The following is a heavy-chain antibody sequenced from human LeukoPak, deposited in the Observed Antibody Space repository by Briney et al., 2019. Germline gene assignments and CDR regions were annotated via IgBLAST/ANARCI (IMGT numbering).Heavy chain of an antibody. CDR3: ARGAGSLNF. CDR2: FNSGSTFI. V-gene: IGHV3-21*01. Sequence: GGSLRLSCAASGFPFSTSAMNWVRQAPGKGLEWVSSFNSGSTFIFYADSVKGRFTISRDNTNNSLHLQMDSLRAEDTAVYYCARGAGSLNFWGQGTLVTVSS. D-gene: IGHD2-15*01. CDR1: GFPFSTSA. J-gene: IGHJ4*02.